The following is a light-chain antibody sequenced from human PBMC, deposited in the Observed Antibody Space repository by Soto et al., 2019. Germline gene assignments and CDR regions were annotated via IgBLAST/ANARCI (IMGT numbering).Light chain of an antibody. Sequence: EIVMTQSPATLSVSPGERATLSCRASQSVSSNLAWYQQKPGQAPRLLIYGASTRATGIPASFSGSGSGTEFTLTISSLQSEDFAVYYCQQYTNWPPYTFGQGTKVDIK. CDR3: QQYTNWPPYT. CDR1: QSVSSN. J-gene: IGKJ2*01. V-gene: IGKV3-15*01. CDR2: GAS.